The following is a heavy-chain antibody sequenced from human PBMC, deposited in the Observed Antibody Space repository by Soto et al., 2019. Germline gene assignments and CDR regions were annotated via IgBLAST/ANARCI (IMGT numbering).Heavy chain of an antibody. J-gene: IGHJ4*02. V-gene: IGHV4-30-4*08. CDR1: GVSISSHGYF. D-gene: IGHD4-17*01. CDR3: ARASGGIQENYGGYYFDY. CDR2: IYYSGST. Sequence: PSETLSLTCTVSGVSISSHGYFWGWIRQPPGKGLEWIGNIYYSGSTYYSPSLKSRVTISVDTSKNQFSLKLSSVTAADTAVYYCARASGGIQENYGGYYFDYWGQGTLVTVSS.